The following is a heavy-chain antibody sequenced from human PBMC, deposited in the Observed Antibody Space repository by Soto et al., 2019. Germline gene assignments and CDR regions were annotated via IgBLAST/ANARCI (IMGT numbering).Heavy chain of an antibody. Sequence: SETLSLTCTVSGGSISSYYWSWIRQPPGKGLEWIGYIYYSGSTNYNPSLKSRVTISVDTSKNQFSLKLSSVTAADTAVYYCARSQNTVNSHDYRGQGTLVTGSS. CDR3: ARSQNTVNSHDY. J-gene: IGHJ4*02. CDR2: IYYSGST. D-gene: IGHD4-17*01. V-gene: IGHV4-59*01. CDR1: GGSISSYY.